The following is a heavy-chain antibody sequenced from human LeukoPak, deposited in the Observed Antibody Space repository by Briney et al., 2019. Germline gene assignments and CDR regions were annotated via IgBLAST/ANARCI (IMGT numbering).Heavy chain of an antibody. J-gene: IGHJ3*02. V-gene: IGHV3-23*01. D-gene: IGHD3-22*01. CDR1: GFTFSSYG. Sequence: GGTLRLSCAASGFTFSSYGMSWVRQALGKGLEWVSAISGSGGSTYYADSVKGRFTISRDNSKNTLYLQMNSLRAEDTAVYYCAKEAHYDSSGPDAFDIWGQGTMVTVSS. CDR2: ISGSGGST. CDR3: AKEAHYDSSGPDAFDI.